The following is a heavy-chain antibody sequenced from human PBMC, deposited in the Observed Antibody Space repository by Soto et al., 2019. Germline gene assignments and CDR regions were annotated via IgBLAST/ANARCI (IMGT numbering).Heavy chain of an antibody. D-gene: IGHD3-22*01. CDR1: GYTFTGYY. V-gene: IGHV1-2*04. Sequence: ASVKVSCKAFGYTFTGYYMHWVRQAPGQGLEWMGWINPNSGGTNYAQKFQGWVTMTRDTSISTAYMELSRLRSDDTAVYYCARDQFVSRRRAPGVSRYYYDSSGYHGQGYYYYYGMDVWGQGTTVTVSS. CDR3: ARDQFVSRRRAPGVSRYYYDSSGYHGQGYYYYYGMDV. J-gene: IGHJ6*02. CDR2: INPNSGGT.